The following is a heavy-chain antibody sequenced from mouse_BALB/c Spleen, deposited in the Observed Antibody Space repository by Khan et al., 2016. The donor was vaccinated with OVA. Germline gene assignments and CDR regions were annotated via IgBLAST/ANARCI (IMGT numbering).Heavy chain of an antibody. J-gene: IGHJ4*01. D-gene: IGHD1-1*01. CDR1: GYTFTSYG. V-gene: IGHV9-3-1*01. CDR3: ARPHYFSDTLDY. Sequence: QIQLVQSGPELKKPGETVKISCKASGYTFTSYGMNWVKQSPGKALRWMGWINTCTGDPSYTDDFKGRFAFTLETSASTAYLQINNLKNEDTATYFCARPHYFSDTLDYWGQGTSVTVSS. CDR2: INTCTGDP.